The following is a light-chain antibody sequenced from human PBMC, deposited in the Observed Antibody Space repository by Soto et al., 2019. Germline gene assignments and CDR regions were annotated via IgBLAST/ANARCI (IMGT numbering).Light chain of an antibody. CDR3: NSYTSSSTYV. J-gene: IGLJ1*01. CDR2: DVT. Sequence: QSVLTQPASVSGSPGQSITISCTGTSSDVGGFNYVSWYQQHPGKAPKLMIYDVTNRPSGVSYRFSGSKSGNTASLTISGLQADDEADYYCNSYTSSSTYVFGTGTQLTVL. CDR1: SSDVGGFNY. V-gene: IGLV2-14*03.